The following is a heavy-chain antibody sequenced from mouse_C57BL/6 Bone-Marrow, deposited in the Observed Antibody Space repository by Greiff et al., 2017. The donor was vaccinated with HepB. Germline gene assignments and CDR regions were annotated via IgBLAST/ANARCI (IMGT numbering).Heavy chain of an antibody. J-gene: IGHJ1*03. D-gene: IGHD1-1*01. CDR2: ISYSGST. Sequence: ESGPGLAKPSQTLSLTCSVTGYSITSDYWNWIRKFPGNKLEYMGYISYSGSTYYNPSLKSRISITRDTSKNQYYLQLNSVTTEDTATYYCARYYYGSSFSHWYFDVWGTGTTVTVSS. CDR3: ARYYYGSSFSHWYFDV. V-gene: IGHV3-8*01. CDR1: GYSITSDY.